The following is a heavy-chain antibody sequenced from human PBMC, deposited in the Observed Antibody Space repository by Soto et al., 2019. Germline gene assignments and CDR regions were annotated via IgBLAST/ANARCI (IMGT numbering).Heavy chain of an antibody. D-gene: IGHD7-27*01. CDR1: EFTVSTNY. CDR3: ARSGQTGEHYWYFDL. J-gene: IGHJ2*01. CDR2: LYSGGST. Sequence: EVQLVESGGGLIQPGGSLRLSCAASEFTVSTNYMTWVRQAPGKGLEWVSLLYSGGSTYYADSVKGRFTISRDNSKNTLYLQMNSLRAEDTAVYYCARSGQTGEHYWYFDLWGRDTLVTVSS. V-gene: IGHV3-53*01.